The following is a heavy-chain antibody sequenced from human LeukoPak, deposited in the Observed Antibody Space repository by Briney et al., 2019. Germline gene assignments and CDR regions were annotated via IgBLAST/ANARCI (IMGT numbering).Heavy chain of an antibody. CDR1: GYTFTSYY. J-gene: IGHJ6*03. CDR2: INPSGGST. CDR3: AEGSMDYYYYMDV. V-gene: IGHV1-46*01. Sequence: ASVKVSCKASGYTFTSYYMHWVRQAPGQGLEWMGIINPSGGSTSYAQKFQGRVTITADKSTSTAYMELSSLRSEDTAVYYCAEGSMDYYYYMDVWGKGTTVTVSS.